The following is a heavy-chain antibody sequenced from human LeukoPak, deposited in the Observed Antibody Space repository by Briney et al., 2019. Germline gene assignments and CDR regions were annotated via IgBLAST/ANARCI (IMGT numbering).Heavy chain of an antibody. D-gene: IGHD3-10*01. V-gene: IGHV1-46*01. CDR3: ARGGGYYGSPDGSYYYYGMDV. J-gene: IGHJ6*02. Sequence: ALVKVSCKASGYTFTSYYMHWVRQAPGQGLEWMGIINPSGGSTSYAQKFQGRVTMTRDTSTSTVYTELSSLRSEDTAVYYCARGGGYYGSPDGSYYYYGMDVWGQGTTVTVSS. CDR2: INPSGGST. CDR1: GYTFTSYY.